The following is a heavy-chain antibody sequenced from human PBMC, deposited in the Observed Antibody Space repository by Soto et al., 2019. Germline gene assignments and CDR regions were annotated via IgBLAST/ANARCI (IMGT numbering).Heavy chain of an antibody. CDR1: GFTFSSYG. CDR3: ARGNVDIVATIAY. Sequence: GGSLRLSCAASGFTFSSYGMHWVRQAPGKGLEWVAVIWYDGSNKYYADSVEGRFTISRDNSKNTLYLQMNSLRAEDTAVYYCARGNVDIVATIAYWGQGTLVTVSS. J-gene: IGHJ4*02. D-gene: IGHD5-12*01. CDR2: IWYDGSNK. V-gene: IGHV3-33*01.